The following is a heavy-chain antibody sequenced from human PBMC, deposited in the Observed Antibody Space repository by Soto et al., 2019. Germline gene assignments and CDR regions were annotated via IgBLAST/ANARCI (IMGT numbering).Heavy chain of an antibody. CDR1: GYSFISYW. V-gene: IGHV5-51*01. D-gene: IGHD5-18*01. J-gene: IGHJ5*02. Sequence: GGSLKISCKGSGYSFISYWIGWVRQMPGKGLEWMGIIYPGDSDTRYSPSFQGQVTISADKSISTAYLQWSSLKASDTAMYYCARQLDTAMVPFDPWGQGTLVTVSS. CDR2: IYPGDSDT. CDR3: ARQLDTAMVPFDP.